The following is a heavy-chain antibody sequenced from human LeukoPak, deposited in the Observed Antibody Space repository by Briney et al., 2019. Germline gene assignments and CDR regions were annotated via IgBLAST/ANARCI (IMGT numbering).Heavy chain of an antibody. CDR2: INHSGST. V-gene: IGHV4-34*01. D-gene: IGHD3-10*01. CDR3: ARGSLGGRGVTL. CDR1: GGSFSGYY. J-gene: IGHJ4*02. Sequence: NPSETLSLTCAVYGGSFSGYYWSWIRQPPGKGLEWIGEINHSGSTNYNPSLKSRVTISVDTSKNQFSLKLSSVTAADTAVYYCARGSLGGRGVTLWGQGTLVTVSS.